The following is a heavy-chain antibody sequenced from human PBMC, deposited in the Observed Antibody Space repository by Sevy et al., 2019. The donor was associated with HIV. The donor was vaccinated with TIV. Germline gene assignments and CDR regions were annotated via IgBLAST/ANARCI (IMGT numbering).Heavy chain of an antibody. D-gene: IGHD4-17*01. J-gene: IGHJ6*02. CDR2: ISYEGSNK. V-gene: IGHV3-30*03. CDR3: ARGVSETNQGYYGMGV. CDR1: AFTFSRYD. Sequence: GGSLRLSCAASAFTFSRYDMHWVRQAPGKGLEWVAVISYEGSNKYYGDSVKGRFTISRDNSKDTLYLQMNSLRAEDTAVYYCARGVSETNQGYYGMGVWGQGTTVTVSS.